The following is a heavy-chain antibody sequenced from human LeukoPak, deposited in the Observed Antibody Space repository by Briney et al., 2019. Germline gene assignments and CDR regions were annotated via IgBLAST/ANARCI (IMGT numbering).Heavy chain of an antibody. CDR3: ARDQYDTWSRRGNFDS. J-gene: IGHJ4*02. D-gene: IGHD3-3*01. CDR2: INWNGGST. Sequence: GGSLRLSCAASGFTFDDYGMSWVRQAPGKGLEWVSGINWNGGSTGYADSVKGRFTISRDNTKNSLYLQMNSLRAEDTAVFYCARDQYDTWSRRGNFDSWGQGTLVIVSS. CDR1: GFTFDDYG. V-gene: IGHV3-20*04.